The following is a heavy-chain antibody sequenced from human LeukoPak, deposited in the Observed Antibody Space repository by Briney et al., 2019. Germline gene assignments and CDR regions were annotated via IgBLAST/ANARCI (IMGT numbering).Heavy chain of an antibody. CDR1: GFTFGDYA. CDR3: TRVWWELLVLGDY. D-gene: IGHD1-26*01. J-gene: IGHJ4*02. Sequence: GGSLRLSCTASGFTFGDYAMSWFRQAPGKGLEWVGFIRSKAYGGTTEDAASVKGRFTISRDDSKSIAYLQMNSLKTEDTAVYYCTRVWWELLVLGDYWGQGTLVTVSA. CDR2: IRSKAYGGTT. V-gene: IGHV3-49*03.